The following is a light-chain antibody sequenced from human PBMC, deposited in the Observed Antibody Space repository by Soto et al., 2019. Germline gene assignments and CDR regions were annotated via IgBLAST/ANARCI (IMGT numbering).Light chain of an antibody. CDR3: QKYSSGPV. V-gene: IGKV1-27*01. J-gene: IGKJ3*01. Sequence: DIQMTQSPTSLSASVGDRVTITCRASQGIRNFVAWYQQKPGKAPQLLIYAASTLQSGVPSRFSGSGSGTDFTRTINSRQPEDVAPYSGQKYSSGPVFGPGTKVEI. CDR2: AAS. CDR1: QGIRNF.